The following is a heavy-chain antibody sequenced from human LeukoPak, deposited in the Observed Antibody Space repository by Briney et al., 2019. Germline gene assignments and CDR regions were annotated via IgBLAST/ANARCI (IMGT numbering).Heavy chain of an antibody. J-gene: IGHJ4*02. CDR1: GFSFISYA. CDR2: ISGNGGRT. V-gene: IGHV3-23*01. Sequence: GGSLRLSCAASGFSFISYAMSWVRQAPGKGLEWVSTISGNGGRTYYADSVKGRFTISRDNSKNTLYLQMDSLRAEDTAVYYCAKPLHSGYYYGNDYWGQGTLVTVSS. CDR3: AKPLHSGYYYGNDY. D-gene: IGHD3-22*01.